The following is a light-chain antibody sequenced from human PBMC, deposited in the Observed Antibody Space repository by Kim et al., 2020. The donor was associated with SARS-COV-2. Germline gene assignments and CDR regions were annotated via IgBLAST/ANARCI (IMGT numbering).Light chain of an antibody. CDR3: QQFDNWPWT. V-gene: IGKV3-15*01. J-gene: IGKJ1*01. CDR2: GVS. Sequence: VSPGERATLSCRASQSVSNNLAWYQHQPGQAPRLLLYGVSTRATGIPARFSGSGSGTEFTLTISSLQSEDFAVYYCQQFDNWPWTFGQGTKVEIK. CDR1: QSVSNN.